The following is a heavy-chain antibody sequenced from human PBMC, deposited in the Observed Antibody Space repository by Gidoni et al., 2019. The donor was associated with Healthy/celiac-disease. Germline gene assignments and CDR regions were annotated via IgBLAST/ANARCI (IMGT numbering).Heavy chain of an antibody. CDR3: ARHPRYCSSTSCYPY. J-gene: IGHJ4*02. V-gene: IGHV4-39*01. D-gene: IGHD2-2*01. Sequence: KGLEWIGSIYYSGSTYYNPSLKSRVTISVDTSKNQFSLKLSSVTAADTAVYYCARHPRYCSSTSCYPYWGQGTLVTVSS. CDR2: IYYSGST.